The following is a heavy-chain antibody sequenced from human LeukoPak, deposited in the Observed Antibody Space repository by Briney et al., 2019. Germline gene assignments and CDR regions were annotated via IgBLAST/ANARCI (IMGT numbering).Heavy chain of an antibody. D-gene: IGHD3-10*01. J-gene: IGHJ5*02. Sequence: SETLSLTCAAYGGSLSGYYWSWIRQPPGKGLEWIGEINHSGSTNYNPSLKSRVTISVDTSKNQFSLKLSSVTAADTAVYYCARGELLWFGELLWKYNWFDPWGQGTLVTVSS. V-gene: IGHV4-34*01. CDR2: INHSGST. CDR3: ARGELLWFGELLWKYNWFDP. CDR1: GGSLSGYY.